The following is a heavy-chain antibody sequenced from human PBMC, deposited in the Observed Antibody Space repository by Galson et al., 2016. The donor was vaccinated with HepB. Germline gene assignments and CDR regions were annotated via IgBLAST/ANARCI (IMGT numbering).Heavy chain of an antibody. J-gene: IGHJ3*02. CDR1: GFTVSSIS. V-gene: IGHV3-66*01. Sequence: SLRLSCAVSGFTVSSISMSWVRQAPGKGLQWVSHIYIGGSTNSADSVEGRFAISRDNSRNMMYLQMNRPRAKDSVVYYCARTIDDNSGFDMWGQGTMVTVSS. CDR3: ARTIDDNSGFDM. D-gene: IGHD5-24*01. CDR2: IYIGGST.